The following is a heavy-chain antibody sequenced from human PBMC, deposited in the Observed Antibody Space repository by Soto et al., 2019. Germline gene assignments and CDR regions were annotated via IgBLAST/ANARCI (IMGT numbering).Heavy chain of an antibody. CDR2: IYHSGST. Sequence: SETLSLTCAVSGGSISSGGYSWSWIRQPPGKGLEWIGYIYHSGSTYYNPSLKSRVTISVDRSKNQFSLKLSSVTAADTAVYYCARDLPYYGMDVWGQGTTVTVSS. V-gene: IGHV4-30-2*01. CDR3: ARDLPYYGMDV. CDR1: GGSISSGGYS. J-gene: IGHJ6*02.